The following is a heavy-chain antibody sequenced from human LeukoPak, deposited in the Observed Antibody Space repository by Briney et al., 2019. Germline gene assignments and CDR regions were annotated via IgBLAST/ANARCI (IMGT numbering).Heavy chain of an antibody. CDR1: GFTLSDYY. CDR3: ARDLHGPLWFDP. Sequence: PGGSLRLSRAASGFTLSDYYMSWIRQAPGKGLEWVSYISSSGSTIYYADSVKGRFTISRDNAKNSLYLQMNSLRAEDTAVYYCARDLHGPLWFDPWGQGTLVTVSS. V-gene: IGHV3-11*01. CDR2: ISSSGSTI. J-gene: IGHJ5*02.